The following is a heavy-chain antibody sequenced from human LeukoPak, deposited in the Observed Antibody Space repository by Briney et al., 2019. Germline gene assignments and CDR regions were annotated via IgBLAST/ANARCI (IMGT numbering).Heavy chain of an antibody. CDR3: ARGLHVVVPAAMRGWFDP. D-gene: IGHD2-2*01. Sequence: ASVKVSCKASGYTFTSYYMHWVRQAPGQGLEWMGIITPSGGSTSYAQKFQGRVTMTRDTSTSTVYMELSSLRSEDTAVYYCARGLHVVVPAAMRGWFDPWGQGTLVTVSS. CDR2: ITPSGGST. CDR1: GYTFTSYY. J-gene: IGHJ5*02. V-gene: IGHV1-46*01.